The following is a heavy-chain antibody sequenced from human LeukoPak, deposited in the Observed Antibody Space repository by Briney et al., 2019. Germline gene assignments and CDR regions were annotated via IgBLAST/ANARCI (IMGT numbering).Heavy chain of an antibody. V-gene: IGHV1-8*01. D-gene: IGHD3-3*01. CDR2: MNPNSGNT. J-gene: IGHJ6*02. CDR1: GYTFTSYD. CDR3: ARVRELYDFWSGYYYYGMDV. Sequence: GASVKVSCKASGYTFTSYDINWVRQATGQGLEWMGWMNPNSGNTGYAQKFQGRVTMTRNTSISTAYMELSSLRSEDTAVYYCARVRELYDFWSGYYYYGMDVWGQGTTVTVSS.